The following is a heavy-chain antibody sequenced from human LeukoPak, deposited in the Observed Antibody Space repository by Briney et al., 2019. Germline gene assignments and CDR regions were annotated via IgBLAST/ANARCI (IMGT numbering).Heavy chain of an antibody. CDR2: IYYSGST. Sequence: SETLSLTRTVSGGSISSYYRSWIRQPPGKGLEWIGHIYYSGSTNYNPSLKSRVTISVDTSKNQFSLKLSSVTAADTAVYYCASDSNCSGRHGMDVWGKGTTVTVSS. D-gene: IGHD3-10*02. CDR1: GGSISSYY. J-gene: IGHJ6*04. CDR3: ASDSNCSGRHGMDV. V-gene: IGHV4-59*01.